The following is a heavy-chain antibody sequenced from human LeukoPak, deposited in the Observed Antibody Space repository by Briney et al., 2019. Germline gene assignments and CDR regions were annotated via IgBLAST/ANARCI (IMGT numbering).Heavy chain of an antibody. CDR3: ARSSSSSWYLFGY. J-gene: IGHJ4*02. CDR1: GYTFTGYY. V-gene: IGHV1-2*02. D-gene: IGHD6-13*01. CDR2: INPNSGGT. Sequence: ASVKVSCKASGYTFTGYYMHWVRQAPGQGLERMGWINPNSGGTNYAQKFQGRVTMTRDTSISTAYMELSRLRSDDTAVYYCARSSSSSWYLFGYWGQGTLVTVSS.